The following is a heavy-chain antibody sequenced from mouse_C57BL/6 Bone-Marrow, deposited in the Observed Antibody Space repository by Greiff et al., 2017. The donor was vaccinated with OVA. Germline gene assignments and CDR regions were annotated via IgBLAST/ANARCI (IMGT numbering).Heavy chain of an antibody. CDR2: ISYDGSN. CDR1: GYSITSGYY. CDR3: AGAMDY. Sequence: EESGPGLVKPSQSLSLTCSVTGYSITSGYYWNWIRQFPGNKLEWMGYISYDGSNNYNPSLKNRISITRDTSKNQFFLKLNSVTTEDTATYYCAGAMDYWGQGTSVTVSS. J-gene: IGHJ4*01. V-gene: IGHV3-6*01.